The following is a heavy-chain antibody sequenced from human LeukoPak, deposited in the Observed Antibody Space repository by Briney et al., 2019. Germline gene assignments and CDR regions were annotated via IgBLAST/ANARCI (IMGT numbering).Heavy chain of an antibody. CDR2: IIPIFGTA. J-gene: IGHJ3*02. Sequence: SVKVSCKASGDTFSSYSISWVRQAPGQGLEWMGGIIPIFGTANYAQKFQGRVTITADESTSTAYMELSSLRSEDTAVYYCARAAFTMIVVVITTGAFDIWGQGTMVTVSS. D-gene: IGHD3-22*01. CDR3: ARAAFTMIVVVITTGAFDI. V-gene: IGHV1-69*13. CDR1: GDTFSSYS.